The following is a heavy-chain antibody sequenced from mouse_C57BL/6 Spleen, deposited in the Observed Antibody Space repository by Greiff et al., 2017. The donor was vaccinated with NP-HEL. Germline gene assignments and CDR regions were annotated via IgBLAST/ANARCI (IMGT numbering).Heavy chain of an antibody. CDR3: ARPYDYDGYAMDY. D-gene: IGHD2-4*01. V-gene: IGHV1-82*01. CDR2: IFPGDGDT. J-gene: IGHJ4*01. CDR1: AYPFSRSW. Sequence: VQLQQSGPELVKPGASVKISCKPSAYPFSRSWRNWLKRRPGQGLEWIGRIFPGDGDTNYNGKFKGKATLTADKSSSTAYMQLSSLTSEDSAVYFCARPYDYDGYAMDYWGQGTSVTVSS.